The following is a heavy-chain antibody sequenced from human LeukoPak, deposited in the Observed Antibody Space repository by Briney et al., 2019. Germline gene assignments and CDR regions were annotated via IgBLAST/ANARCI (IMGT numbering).Heavy chain of an antibody. CDR1: GFTFSSYS. V-gene: IGHV3-21*01. CDR3: ARADTYYYDSRGYYTFDY. Sequence: GGSLRLSCAASGFTFSSYSMSWVRQAPGKGLEWVSSISSSSSYIYYVDSVKGQFTISRDNAKNSLYLQMNSLRAEDTAVYYCARADTYYYDSRGYYTFDYWGQGTLVTVSS. J-gene: IGHJ4*02. CDR2: ISSSSSYI. D-gene: IGHD3-22*01.